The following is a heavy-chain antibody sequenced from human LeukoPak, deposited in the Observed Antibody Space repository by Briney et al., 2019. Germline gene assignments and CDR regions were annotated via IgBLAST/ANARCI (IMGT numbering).Heavy chain of an antibody. V-gene: IGHV3-30*02. CDR1: GFTFSSYG. CDR2: IRYDGSNK. J-gene: IGHJ6*03. Sequence: GGSLRLSCAASGFTFSSYGMHWVRQAPGKGLEWVAFIRYDGSNKYYADSVKGRFTISRDNSKNTLYLQMNSLRAEDTAVYYCAKTSNWNYYYYYMDVWGKGTTVTVSS. D-gene: IGHD1-20*01. CDR3: AKTSNWNYYYYYMDV.